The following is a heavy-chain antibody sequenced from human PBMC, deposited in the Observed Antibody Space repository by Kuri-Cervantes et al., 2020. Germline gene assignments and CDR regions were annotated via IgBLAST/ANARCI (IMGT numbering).Heavy chain of an antibody. D-gene: IGHD1-26*01. CDR1: GGTFSSYA. Sequence: SVKVSCRASGGTFSSYAISWVQQAPGQGLEWMGGIIPIFGTANYAQKFQGRVTMTEDTSTDTAYMELSSLRSEDTAVYYCATHSVGATTSWGYFDYWGQGTLVTVSS. CDR3: ATHSVGATTSWGYFDY. CDR2: IIPIFGTA. V-gene: IGHV1-69*06. J-gene: IGHJ4*02.